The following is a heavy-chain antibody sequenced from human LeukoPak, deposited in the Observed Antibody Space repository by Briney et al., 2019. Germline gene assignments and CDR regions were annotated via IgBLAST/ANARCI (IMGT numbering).Heavy chain of an antibody. V-gene: IGHV3-7*01. CDR1: GITFRSYD. J-gene: IGHJ4*02. CDR3: EAAAGTDY. D-gene: IGHD6-13*01. CDR2: IKQDGSEK. Sequence: GGSLRLSCAASGITFRSYDISWVRQAPGKGLEWVANIKQDGSEKYYVDSVKGRFTISRDNAKNSLYLQMNSLRAEDTAVYYCEAAAGTDYWGQGTLVTVSS.